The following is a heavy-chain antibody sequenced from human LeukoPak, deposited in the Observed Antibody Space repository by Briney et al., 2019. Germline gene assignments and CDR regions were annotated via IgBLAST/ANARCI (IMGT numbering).Heavy chain of an antibody. CDR3: ARVLRYCSGGNCYSGGLGYMDV. V-gene: IGHV3-7*03. J-gene: IGHJ6*03. D-gene: IGHD2-15*01. CDR1: GFTFTTYW. Sequence: SGGSLRLSCAASGFTFTTYWMSWVRQLPGKGLEWVANINQDGTEKYYVDSVKGRFTISRDNAKNSLDLQMNSLRAEDTAVYYCARVLRYCSGGNCYSGGLGYMDVWGKGTTVTISS. CDR2: INQDGTEK.